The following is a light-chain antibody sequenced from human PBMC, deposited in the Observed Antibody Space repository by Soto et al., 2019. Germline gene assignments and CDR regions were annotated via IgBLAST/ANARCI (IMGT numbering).Light chain of an antibody. CDR1: QFISTY. CDR3: QQSYSPPPFT. Sequence: DIQMTQSPSSLSASVGDRVTITCQASQFISTYLNWYQQKPGKAPKLLIYAASFLQSGVPSRFSGSGSGTDFTLTLSSLQPEDFATYYCQQSYSPPPFTFGPGTKVDIK. J-gene: IGKJ3*01. V-gene: IGKV1-39*01. CDR2: AAS.